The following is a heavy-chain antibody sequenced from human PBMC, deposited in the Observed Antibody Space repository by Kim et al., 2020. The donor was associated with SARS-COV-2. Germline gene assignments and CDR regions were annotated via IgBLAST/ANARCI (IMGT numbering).Heavy chain of an antibody. J-gene: IGHJ6*02. CDR2: ISGSGGST. Sequence: GGSLRLSCAASGFTFSSYAMSWVRQAPGKGLEWVSAISGSGGSTYYADSVKGRFTISRDNSKNTLYLQMNSLRAEDTAVYYCAKDRPRYSSSLHDYYYGMDVWGQGTTVTVSS. D-gene: IGHD6-13*01. V-gene: IGHV3-23*01. CDR1: GFTFSSYA. CDR3: AKDRPRYSSSLHDYYYGMDV.